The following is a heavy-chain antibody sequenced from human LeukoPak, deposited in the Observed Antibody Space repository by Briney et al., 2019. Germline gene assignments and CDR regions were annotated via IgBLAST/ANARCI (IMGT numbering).Heavy chain of an antibody. CDR1: GFPFSSYP. CDR2: IRGSCGSK. V-gene: IGHV3-23*01. Sequence: PGGSPRLSCAAPGFPFSSYPMSWDRPAPGKGLKWDSAIRGSCGSKHHADPVKCRFTISRDNSRNTRYLQMNSLRAEDTAVYYCARTYLPIVATTPFDYWGQGTLVTASS. CDR3: ARTYLPIVATTPFDY. J-gene: IGHJ4*02. D-gene: IGHD5-12*01.